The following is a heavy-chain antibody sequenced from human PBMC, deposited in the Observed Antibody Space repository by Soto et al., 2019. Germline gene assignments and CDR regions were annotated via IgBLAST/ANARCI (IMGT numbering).Heavy chain of an antibody. CDR2: IIPIFGTA. D-gene: IGHD3-9*01. J-gene: IGHJ5*02. Sequence: QVQLVQSGAEVKKPGSSVKVACKASGGTFRCYAISWVRQVPGQGPEWMGGIIPIFGTANYAQKFQGRVTITADDSTSTAYMELSSLRSEDTAVYYGARFAGYYDISWGRGTLVTVSS. CDR1: GGTFRCYA. CDR3: ARFAGYYDIS. V-gene: IGHV1-69*01.